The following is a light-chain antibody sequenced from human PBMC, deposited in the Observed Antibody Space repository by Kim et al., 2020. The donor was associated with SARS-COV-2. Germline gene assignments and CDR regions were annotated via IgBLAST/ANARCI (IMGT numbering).Light chain of an antibody. J-gene: IGLJ1*01. CDR1: SSDVGGYNF. Sequence: QSALTQPPSASGSPGQSVTISCSGTSSDVGGYNFVSWYQQHPGNAPKLMNYEVSKRPSGVPDRFSGSKSGNTASLSVSGLQAEDEADYYCTSYAAISNFVLGTGTKVTVL. CDR2: EVS. V-gene: IGLV2-8*01. CDR3: TSYAAISNFV.